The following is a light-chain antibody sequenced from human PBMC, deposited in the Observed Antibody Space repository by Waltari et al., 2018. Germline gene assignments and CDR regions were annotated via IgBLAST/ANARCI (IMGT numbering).Light chain of an antibody. CDR2: QDN. CDR3: QTYDGTTIL. J-gene: IGLJ2*01. V-gene: IGLV3-1*01. Sequence: WYQQRPGQSPVLVICQDNNRPSVIPERFSGSGSGTTATLTISGTQVGDEADYYCQTYDGTTILFGGGTKLTVL.